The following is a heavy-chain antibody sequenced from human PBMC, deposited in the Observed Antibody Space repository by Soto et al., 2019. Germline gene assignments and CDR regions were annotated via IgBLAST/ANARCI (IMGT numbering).Heavy chain of an antibody. J-gene: IGHJ4*02. CDR1: GYIFTNHY. D-gene: IGHD3-22*01. Sequence: QVQLVQPGAEVKKPGASVKVSCKASGYIFTNHYIHWVRQAPGQGLEWMGIINPSGGSTNYLQKFQGRITMTRDTSTSTVYMELSSLRSEDTAVYFCARADYYDSSGFYYDCWGQGSLVTVSS. CDR3: ARADYYDSSGFYYDC. V-gene: IGHV1-46*01. CDR2: INPSGGST.